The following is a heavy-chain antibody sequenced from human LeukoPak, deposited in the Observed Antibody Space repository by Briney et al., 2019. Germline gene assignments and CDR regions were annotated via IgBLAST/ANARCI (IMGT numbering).Heavy chain of an antibody. V-gene: IGHV3-11*01. CDR2: ISNSDFTI. J-gene: IGHJ4*02. D-gene: IGHD3-10*01. CDR3: ARDLESYYGSGSYPDY. Sequence: GGSLRLSCAASGFTFSDYYMSWIRQAPGKGLEWVSYISNSDFTIYYADSVKGRFTISRDNAKNSLYLQMNSLRAEDTAVYYCARDLESYYGSGSYPDYWGQGTLVTVSS. CDR1: GFTFSDYY.